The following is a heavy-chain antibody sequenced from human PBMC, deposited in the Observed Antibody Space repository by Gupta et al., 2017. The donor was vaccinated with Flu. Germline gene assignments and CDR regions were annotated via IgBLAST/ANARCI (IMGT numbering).Heavy chain of an antibody. D-gene: IGHD2-2*01. Sequence: QVQLQESGPGLVKPSETLSLTCTVSGGSISSYYWSWIRQPAGTGLEWIGRIYTSGSTNYNPSLKSRVTMSVDTSKNQFSLKLSSVTAADTAVYYCARDVGHIVVVPAAIVGGFDPWGQGTLVTVSS. J-gene: IGHJ5*02. CDR2: IYTSGST. CDR3: ARDVGHIVVVPAAIVGGFDP. V-gene: IGHV4-4*07. CDR1: GGSISSYY.